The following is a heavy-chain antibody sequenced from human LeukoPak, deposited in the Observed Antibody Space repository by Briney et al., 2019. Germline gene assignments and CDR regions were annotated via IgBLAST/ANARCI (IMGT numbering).Heavy chain of an antibody. CDR3: AISSWYDFDY. V-gene: IGHV3-23*01. D-gene: IGHD6-13*01. Sequence: PGGSLRLSCAASGFTFSSYAMSWVRQAPGKGLEWVSAISGGGGSTYYADSVKGRFTTSRGNAKNTLYLQMNSLRAEDTAVYYCAISSWYDFDYWGQGTLVTVSS. J-gene: IGHJ4*02. CDR1: GFTFSSYA. CDR2: ISGGGGST.